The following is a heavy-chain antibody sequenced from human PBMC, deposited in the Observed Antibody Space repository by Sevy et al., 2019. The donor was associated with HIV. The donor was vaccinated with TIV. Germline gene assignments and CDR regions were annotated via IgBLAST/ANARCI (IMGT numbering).Heavy chain of an antibody. CDR2: LSFGCGKI. Sequence: GGSLRLSCAASGFAFYDYSMSWIRQAPGKGLEWVATLSFGCGKINYADSVKGRFTISRDNSKNSFYLRMDNLRVEDTALYYCAREGCTRPHDYWGQRTRVTVSS. CDR3: AREGCTRPHDY. D-gene: IGHD2-8*01. CDR1: GFAFYDYS. J-gene: IGHJ4*02. V-gene: IGHV3-23*01.